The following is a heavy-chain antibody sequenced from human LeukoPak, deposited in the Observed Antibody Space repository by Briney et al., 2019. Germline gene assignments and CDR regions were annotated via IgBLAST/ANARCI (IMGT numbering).Heavy chain of an antibody. CDR3: ARGGVVPAAIPIDY. Sequence: KTSETLSLTCAVYGGSFSGYYWSWIRQPPGKGLEWIGEINHSGSTNYNPSLKSRVTISVDTSKNQFSLKLSSVTAADTAVYYCARGGVVPAAIPIDYWGQGTLVTVSS. CDR2: INHSGST. V-gene: IGHV4-34*01. J-gene: IGHJ4*02. CDR1: GGSFSGYY. D-gene: IGHD2-2*02.